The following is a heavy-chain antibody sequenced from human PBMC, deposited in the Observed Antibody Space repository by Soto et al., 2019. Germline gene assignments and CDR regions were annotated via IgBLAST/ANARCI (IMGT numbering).Heavy chain of an antibody. J-gene: IGHJ4*02. V-gene: IGHV3-30*18. CDR2: ISYDGSNK. Sequence: QLGGSLRLSCAASGFTFSSYGMHWVRQAPGKGLEWVAVISYDGSNKYYADSVKGRFTISRDNSKNTLYLQMNSLRAEDTAVYYCAKDSPGIVSLTATYYYDSSGYYSTGGGPFDYWGQGTLVTVSS. CDR1: GFTFSSYG. CDR3: AKDSPGIVSLTATYYYDSSGYYSTGGGPFDY. D-gene: IGHD3-22*01.